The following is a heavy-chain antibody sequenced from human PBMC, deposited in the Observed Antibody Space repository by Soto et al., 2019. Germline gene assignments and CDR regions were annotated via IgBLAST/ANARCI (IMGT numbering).Heavy chain of an antibody. D-gene: IGHD2-15*01. J-gene: IGHJ6*02. CDR2: MFYSGLT. CDR3: APLSVSLSGPYGIHV. V-gene: IGHV4-39*05. Sequence: PSLTCSVSGYSVSSSDYYWAWIRQPPGKGLEWIGSMFYSGLTYYNPSLKSRVTLSVDTSKNQFSVRLSSVTAADTAVYYCAPLSVSLSGPYGIHVWGQGTTVTVSS. CDR1: GYSVSSSDYY.